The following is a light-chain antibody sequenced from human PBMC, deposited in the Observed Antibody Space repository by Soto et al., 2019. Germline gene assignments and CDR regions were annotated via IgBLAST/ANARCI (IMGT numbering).Light chain of an antibody. Sequence: DSVMTQSPDSLAMSRGERATINCQSSQNNKNYLAWYQQKTGQPPKLLIDWASTRASGVPDRFSGSGSGTDFTLTISSLEPEDFAVYYCQQRSNWPLTFGGGTKVDI. V-gene: IGKV4-1*01. CDR3: QQRSNWPLT. J-gene: IGKJ4*01. CDR1: QNNKNY. CDR2: WAS.